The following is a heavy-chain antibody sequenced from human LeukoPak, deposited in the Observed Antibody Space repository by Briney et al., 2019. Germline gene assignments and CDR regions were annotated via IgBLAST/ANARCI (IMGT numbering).Heavy chain of an antibody. CDR1: GGTFSSYA. CDR2: IIPIFGSA. CDR3: AGGLERRPPHY. J-gene: IGHJ4*02. Sequence: SVKVSCKASGGTFSSYAISWVRQAPGQGLEWVGGIIPIFGSANYAQKFQGRVTITADESTTTAYMEVRSLRSDDTAVCFCAGGLERRPPHYWGQGTLVTVSS. V-gene: IGHV1-69*13. D-gene: IGHD1-1*01.